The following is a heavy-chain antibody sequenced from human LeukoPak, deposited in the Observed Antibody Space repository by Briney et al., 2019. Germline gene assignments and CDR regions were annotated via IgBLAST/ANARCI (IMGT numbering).Heavy chain of an antibody. CDR2: IYTSGST. V-gene: IGHV4-4*07. J-gene: IGHJ4*02. CDR1: GGSISRYH. Sequence: SSETLPLICTVSGGSISRYHWSWIRQPAGKGLEWIGRIYTSGSTNYNPSLKSRVTMSVDTSKNQFSLKLSSVTAADTAVYYCARAYDTSNLAWFDYWGQGTLVTVSS. D-gene: IGHD3-9*01. CDR3: ARAYDTSNLAWFDY.